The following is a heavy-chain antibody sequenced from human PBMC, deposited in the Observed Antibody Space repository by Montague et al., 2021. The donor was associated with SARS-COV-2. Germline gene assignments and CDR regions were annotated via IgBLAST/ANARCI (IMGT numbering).Heavy chain of an antibody. CDR3: ASDIAVDDTHDYYYGMDV. J-gene: IGHJ6*02. V-gene: IGHV4-31*11. Sequence: TLSLTCAVSGGSISAGYYWTWIRQIPGKGLEWIGYIYYSGSTYHNPSLKSRVIMSIDTSKHQFSLRVSSVTAADTATYFCASDIAVDDTHDYYYGMDVWGQGTTVTVSS. CDR2: IYYSGST. D-gene: IGHD6-19*01. CDR1: GGSISAGYY.